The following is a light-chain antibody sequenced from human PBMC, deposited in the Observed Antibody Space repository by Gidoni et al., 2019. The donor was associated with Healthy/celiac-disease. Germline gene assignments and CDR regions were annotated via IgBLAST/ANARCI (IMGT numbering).Light chain of an antibody. CDR3: QQYNSYPYS. V-gene: IGKV1-5*03. CDR1: QSISSW. CDR2: KAS. Sequence: DIQMTQSPSTLSASVGDRVTIICRASQSISSWLAWYQQKPGKAPKLLIYKASSLESGVPSRFSGSGSGKEFTLTISSLQPDDFATYYCQQYNSYPYSFGQGTKLEIK. J-gene: IGKJ2*03.